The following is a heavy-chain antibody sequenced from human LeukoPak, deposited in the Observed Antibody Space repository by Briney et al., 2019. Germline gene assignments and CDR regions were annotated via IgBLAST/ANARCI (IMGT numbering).Heavy chain of an antibody. CDR3: GGRAGYSFDYYYMDV. V-gene: IGHV3-21*01. D-gene: IGHD2-15*01. CDR1: GFTFSSYS. J-gene: IGHJ6*03. CDR2: ISSSSYI. Sequence: GGSLRLSCAASGFTFSSYSMNCVRQAPGKGLEWVSSISSSSYIYYADSVKGRFTISRDNAKNSLYLQMNSLRAEDTAVYYCGGRAGYSFDYYYMDVWGKGTTVTVSS.